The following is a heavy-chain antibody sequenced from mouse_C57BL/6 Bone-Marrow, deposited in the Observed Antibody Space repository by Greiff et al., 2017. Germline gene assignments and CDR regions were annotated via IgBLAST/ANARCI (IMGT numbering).Heavy chain of an antibody. CDR1: GYTFTNYW. V-gene: IGHV1-63*01. J-gene: IGHJ4*01. Sequence: VQLQQSGAELVRPGTSVKMSCKASGYTFTNYWIGWAKQRPGHGLEWIGDIYPGGGYTNYNEKFKGKATLTADKSSSTAYMQFSSLTSEDSAIYYCERSGKEYYYAMDYWGQGTSVTVSS. D-gene: IGHD2-1*01. CDR3: ERSGKEYYYAMDY. CDR2: IYPGGGYT.